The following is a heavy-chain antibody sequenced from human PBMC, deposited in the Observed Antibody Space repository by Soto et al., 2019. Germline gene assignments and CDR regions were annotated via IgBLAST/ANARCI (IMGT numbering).Heavy chain of an antibody. Sequence: SETLSLTCTVSGGSISSSGSYWGWIRQPPGKGLKWIGSFYYSGSAYYSPSLKSRVTISVDTSKNQFSLKLTSVTAADTAVYYCARQRLRSSSSWGMNWFDPWGQGTLVTV. D-gene: IGHD6-6*01. CDR3: ARQRLRSSSSWGMNWFDP. V-gene: IGHV4-39*01. CDR1: GGSISSSGSY. J-gene: IGHJ5*02. CDR2: FYYSGSA.